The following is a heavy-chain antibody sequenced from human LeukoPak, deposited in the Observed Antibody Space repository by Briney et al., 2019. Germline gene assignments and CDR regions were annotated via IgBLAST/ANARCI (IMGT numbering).Heavy chain of an antibody. J-gene: IGHJ4*02. CDR3: ARDVGGSYYYFDY. D-gene: IGHD1-26*01. CDR1: GFTFSSYW. V-gene: IGHV3-7*01. Sequence: GGSLRLSCAASGFTFSSYWMSWVRQAPGKGLEWVANIKQDGSEKYYVDSVKGRFTISRDNAKNSLYLQMNSLRAEVTAVYYCARDVGGSYYYFDYWGQGTLVTVSS. CDR2: IKQDGSEK.